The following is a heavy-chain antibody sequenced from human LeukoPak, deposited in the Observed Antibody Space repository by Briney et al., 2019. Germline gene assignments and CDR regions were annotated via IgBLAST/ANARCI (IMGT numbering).Heavy chain of an antibody. V-gene: IGHV3-7*03. CDR2: IKEDGTRK. D-gene: IGHD6-19*01. J-gene: IGHJ4*02. CDR1: GFTFSSHW. Sequence: GGSLRLSCAASGFTFSSHWMTWVRQAPGKGLEWVANIKEDGTRKNYMDSVKGRFTISRDNAKNSLYLQMSGLRAEDTALYYCAKSPSSGWSNFDYWGQGTLVTVSS. CDR3: AKSPSSGWSNFDY.